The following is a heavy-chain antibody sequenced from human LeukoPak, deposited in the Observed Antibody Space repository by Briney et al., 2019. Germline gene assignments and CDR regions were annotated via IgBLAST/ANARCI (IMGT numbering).Heavy chain of an antibody. CDR3: AGPSPYGAATSLDN. CDR2: ISYDGSNK. Sequence: GGSLRLSCAASGFPFSSYGMHWVRQAPGKGLEWVAVISYDGSNKYYADSVKGRFTISRDNSKNTLYLQMNSLRGDEPAVSYFAGPSPYGAATSLDNCGDETLCTVSS. J-gene: IGHJ4*03. V-gene: IGHV3-30*03. D-gene: IGHD4/OR15-4a*01. CDR1: GFPFSSYG.